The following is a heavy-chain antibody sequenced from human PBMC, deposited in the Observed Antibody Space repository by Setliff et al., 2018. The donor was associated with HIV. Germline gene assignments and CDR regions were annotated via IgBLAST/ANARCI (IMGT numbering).Heavy chain of an antibody. V-gene: IGHV3-11*01. CDR2: ISNSGNTI. CDR3: ARALLWFGELSS. J-gene: IGHJ4*02. D-gene: IGHD3-10*01. Sequence: GGSLRLSCVASGFTFSDYYMSWNRQAPGKGLEWVSYISNSGNTIYYADSVKGRFTISRDNAKNSLYLQMNSLRAEDTAIYYCARALLWFGELSSWGQGTLVTVSS. CDR1: GFTFSDYY.